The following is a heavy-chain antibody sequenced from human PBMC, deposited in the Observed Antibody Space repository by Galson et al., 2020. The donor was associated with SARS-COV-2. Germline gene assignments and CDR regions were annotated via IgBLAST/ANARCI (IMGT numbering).Heavy chain of an antibody. V-gene: IGHV3-7*03. D-gene: IGHD3-10*01. J-gene: IGHJ4*02. CDR3: ARDFGEFL. Sequence: GESLNLSCPASGFTFARYWMTWVRQAPGKGLEWVANIKQDSSQKYYVDSVKGRFSISRDNAKSSVYLQMNTLRVEDSGVYYCARDFGEFLWGQGTLVTVSS. CDR2: IKQDSSQK. CDR1: GFTFARYW.